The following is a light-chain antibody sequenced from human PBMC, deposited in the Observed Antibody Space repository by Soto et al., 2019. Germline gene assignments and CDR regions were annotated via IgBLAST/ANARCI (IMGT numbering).Light chain of an antibody. CDR3: QQYNNWPPLT. CDR2: GAS. J-gene: IGKJ4*01. V-gene: IGKV3-15*01. Sequence: EIVMTQSPATLSVSPGERATLSCRASQSVSSNLAWYQQKPGQAPRLLIYGASTRATGIPARFSGSGSGTECTLTIRSLQSEEFAVYYCQQYNNWPPLTFGGGTKVEIK. CDR1: QSVSSN.